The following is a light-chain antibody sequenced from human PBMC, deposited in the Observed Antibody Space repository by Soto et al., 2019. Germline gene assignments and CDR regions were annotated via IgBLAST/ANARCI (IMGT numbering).Light chain of an antibody. V-gene: IGLV1-51*01. CDR2: DNN. CDR1: SSNIGNNY. CDR3: GTWDSSLSAVV. Sequence: QSVLTQPPSVSAAPGQKVTISCSGSSSNIGNNYGSWYQQLPGTAPKLLIYDNNKRPSGIPDRFSGSKSGTSATLGITGLQTGDEDDYYCGTWDSSLSAVVFGGGTKVTVL. J-gene: IGLJ2*01.